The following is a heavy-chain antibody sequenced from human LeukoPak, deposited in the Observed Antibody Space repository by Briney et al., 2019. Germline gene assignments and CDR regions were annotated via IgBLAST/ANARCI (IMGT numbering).Heavy chain of an antibody. CDR3: AKVGGYFAGYFDN. J-gene: IGHJ4*02. D-gene: IGHD3-16*01. CDR2: ISGSSGII. V-gene: IGHV3-48*01. Sequence: GGSLRLSCAASGFTFNTYTMNWVRQAPGKGLEWVSYISGSSGIIDYADSVRGRFTISRDNAKNSLYLQMNSLRAEDTAFYYCAKVGGYFAGYFDNWGQGTLVTVSS. CDR1: GFTFNTYT.